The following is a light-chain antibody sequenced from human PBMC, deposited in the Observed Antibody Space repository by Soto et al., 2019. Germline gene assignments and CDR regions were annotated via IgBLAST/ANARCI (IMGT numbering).Light chain of an antibody. CDR2: GAS. V-gene: IGKV3-15*01. J-gene: IGKJ2*01. Sequence: EIVMTQSPATLSMSPGERATLSCRASQSVGTSLAWYQQIPGQAPRLLIYGASTRATTIPARFSGSGSGTEFTLTISSLQSEDFAVYYCQQYNNRPPMYTFGQGTKLEIK. CDR3: QQYNNRPPMYT. CDR1: QSVGTS.